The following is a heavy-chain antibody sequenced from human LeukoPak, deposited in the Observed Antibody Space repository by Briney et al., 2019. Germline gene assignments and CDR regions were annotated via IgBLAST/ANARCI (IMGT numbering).Heavy chain of an antibody. CDR3: ARDGGSTYYYDSSGYPDAFDI. CDR2: ISWNSGCL. V-gene: IGHV3-9*01. D-gene: IGHD3-22*01. J-gene: IGHJ3*02. Sequence: PGGSLRLSCAASGFTFDNYAMHWVRQAPGKGLEWVSGISWNSGCLVYADSVKGRFTISRDNAKNSLYLQMNSLRAEDTAVYYCARDGGSTYYYDSSGYPDAFDIWGQGTMVTVSS. CDR1: GFTFDNYA.